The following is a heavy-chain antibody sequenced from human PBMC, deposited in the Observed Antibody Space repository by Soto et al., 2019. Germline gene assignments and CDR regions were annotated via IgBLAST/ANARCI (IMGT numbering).Heavy chain of an antibody. Sequence: SETLSLTCTVSGGSISSSSYYWGWIRQPPGKGLEWIGSIYYSGSTYYNPSLKSRVTISVDTSKNQFSLKLSSVTAADTAVYYCARPYCSGGSCYKFDYWGQGTLVTVSS. D-gene: IGHD2-15*01. V-gene: IGHV4-39*01. CDR3: ARPYCSGGSCYKFDY. CDR1: GGSISSSSYY. J-gene: IGHJ4*02. CDR2: IYYSGST.